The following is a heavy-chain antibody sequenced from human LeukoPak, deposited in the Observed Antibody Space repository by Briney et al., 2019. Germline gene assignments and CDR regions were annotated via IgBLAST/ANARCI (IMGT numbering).Heavy chain of an antibody. Sequence: GGSLRLSCAASGFTFSSYSMNWVRQAPGKGLEWVSSISSSSSYIYYADSVKGRFTISRDNAKNSLYLQMNSLRAEDTAVYYCARGPCSSTSCYIYWGQGTLVTVSS. CDR1: GFTFSSYS. CDR2: ISSSSSYI. CDR3: ARGPCSSTSCYIY. V-gene: IGHV3-21*01. J-gene: IGHJ4*02. D-gene: IGHD2-2*02.